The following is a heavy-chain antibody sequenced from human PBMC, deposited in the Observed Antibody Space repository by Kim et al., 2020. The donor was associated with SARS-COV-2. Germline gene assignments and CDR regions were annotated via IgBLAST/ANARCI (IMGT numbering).Heavy chain of an antibody. V-gene: IGHV4-59*01. CDR3: ARAPRITTVVGVITGIDAFDI. Sequence: SETLSLTCTVSGGSISSYYWCWIRQPPGKGLEWIGYIYYSGSTNYNPSLKSRVTISVDTAKNQFYLKLSYVTAADTAVYYCARAPRITTVVGVITGIDAFDIWGQGTMVTVSS. CDR2: IYYSGST. J-gene: IGHJ3*02. CDR1: GGSISSYY. D-gene: IGHD3-10*01.